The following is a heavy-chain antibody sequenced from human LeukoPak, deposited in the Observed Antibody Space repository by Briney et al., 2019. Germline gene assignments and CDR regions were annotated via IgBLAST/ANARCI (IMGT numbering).Heavy chain of an antibody. V-gene: IGHV4-34*01. Sequence: SETLSLTCAVYGGSFSGYYWSWIRQPPGKGLEWIGEINHSGSTNYNPSLKSRVTISVDRSKNQFSLKLTSVTAADTAVYYCARDLHYDFWSGYLFDYWGQGTLVTVSS. CDR1: GGSFSGYY. CDR2: INHSGST. CDR3: ARDLHYDFWSGYLFDY. D-gene: IGHD3-3*01. J-gene: IGHJ4*02.